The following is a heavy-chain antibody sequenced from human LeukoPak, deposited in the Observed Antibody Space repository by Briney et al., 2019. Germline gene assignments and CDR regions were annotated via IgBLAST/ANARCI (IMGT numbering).Heavy chain of an antibody. CDR1: GFTFCSYS. Sequence: GGSLRLSCAASGFTFCSYSMNWVRQAPGKGLEWVSSISSSSSYIYYADSVKGRFTISRDNAKNSLYLQMNSLRAEDTAVYYCAREEESYYYYMDVWGKGTTVTVSS. CDR3: AREEESYYYYMDV. CDR2: ISSSSSYI. V-gene: IGHV3-21*01. J-gene: IGHJ6*03.